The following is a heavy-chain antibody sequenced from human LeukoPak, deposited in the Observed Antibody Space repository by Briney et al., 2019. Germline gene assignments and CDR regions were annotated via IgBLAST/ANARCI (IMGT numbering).Heavy chain of an antibody. CDR2: IYYSGST. J-gene: IGHJ6*03. CDR1: GGSISSSSYY. V-gene: IGHV4-39*01. D-gene: IGHD2-21*02. Sequence: SETLSLTCTVSGGSISSSSYYWGWIRQPPGKGLEWIGSIYYSGSTYYNPSLKSRVTISVDTSKNQFSLKLSSVTAADTAVYYCARHYCGGDCYFYYYYYMDVWGKGTTVTISS. CDR3: ARHYCGGDCYFYYYYYMDV.